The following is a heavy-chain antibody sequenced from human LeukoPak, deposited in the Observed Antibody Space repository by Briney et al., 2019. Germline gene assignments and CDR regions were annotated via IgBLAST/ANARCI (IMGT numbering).Heavy chain of an antibody. D-gene: IGHD3-3*01. V-gene: IGHV3-30*02. Sequence: GGSLRLSCAASGFTFSSYGMHWVRQAPGKGLEGVAFIRYDGSNKYYADSVKGRFTISRDNSKNTLYLQMNSLRAEDTAVYYCAKDSSRFLASGGWFDPWGQGTLVTVSS. CDR3: AKDSSRFLASGGWFDP. CDR2: IRYDGSNK. CDR1: GFTFSSYG. J-gene: IGHJ5*02.